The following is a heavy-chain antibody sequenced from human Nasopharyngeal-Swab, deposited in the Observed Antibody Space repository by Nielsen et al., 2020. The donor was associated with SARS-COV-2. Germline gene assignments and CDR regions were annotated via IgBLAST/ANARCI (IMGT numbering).Heavy chain of an antibody. D-gene: IGHD3-10*01. J-gene: IGHJ4*02. V-gene: IGHV3-72*01. CDR1: GFTFSDHY. Sequence: GGSLRLSCAASGFTFSDHYMDWVRQAPGKGLEGVGRIRDKANSYTTEYAASVKGRFTISRDESKNSLYLQMNSLKSEDTAVYYCARTGRDYGSGNYYYAFDYWGQGNLVTVSS. CDR3: ARTGRDYGSGNYYYAFDY. CDR2: IRDKANSYTT.